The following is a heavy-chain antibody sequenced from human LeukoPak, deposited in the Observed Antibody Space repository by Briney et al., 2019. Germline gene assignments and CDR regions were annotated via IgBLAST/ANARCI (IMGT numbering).Heavy chain of an antibody. CDR1: GFTSSSYA. V-gene: IGHV3-30*04. CDR3: ARGGSGSHSTFMGMDV. J-gene: IGHJ6*02. D-gene: IGHD3-10*01. Sequence: GGSLRLSCAASGFTSSSYAMHWVRQAPGKGLEWVAVISYDGSNKYYADSVKGRFTISRDNSKNTLYLQMNSLRAEDTAVYYCARGGSGSHSTFMGMDVWGQGTTVTVSS. CDR2: ISYDGSNK.